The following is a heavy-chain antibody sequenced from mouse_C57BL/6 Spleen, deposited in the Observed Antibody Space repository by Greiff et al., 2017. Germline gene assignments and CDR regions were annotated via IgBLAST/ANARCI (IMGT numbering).Heavy chain of an antibody. CDR3: ARLAYYYGSSYDLFDY. D-gene: IGHD1-1*01. CDR2: IHPNSGST. V-gene: IGHV1-64*01. Sequence: QVHVKQPGAELVKPGASVKLSCKASGYTFTSYWMHWVKQRPGQGLEWIGMIHPNSGSTNYNEKFKSKATLTVDKSSSTAYMQLSSLTSEDSAVYYCARLAYYYGSSYDLFDYWGQGTTLTVSS. CDR1: GYTFTSYW. J-gene: IGHJ2*01.